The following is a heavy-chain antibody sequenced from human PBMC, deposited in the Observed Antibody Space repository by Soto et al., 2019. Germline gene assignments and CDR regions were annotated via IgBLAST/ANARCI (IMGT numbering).Heavy chain of an antibody. CDR3: TNTEPSRYGRDV. J-gene: IGHJ6*01. Sequence: QVQLVESGGGVVQPGRSLRLSCAASGFAFRSYAMHWVRQAPGKGLEGVADISYDGSKKDYADSVKGRFTISRDNSQNTMYLEMTGLRGEDKAVYYCTNTEPSRYGRDVWGQGTTVTVSS. CDR1: GFAFRSYA. D-gene: IGHD1-26*01. V-gene: IGHV3-30*18. CDR2: ISYDGSKK.